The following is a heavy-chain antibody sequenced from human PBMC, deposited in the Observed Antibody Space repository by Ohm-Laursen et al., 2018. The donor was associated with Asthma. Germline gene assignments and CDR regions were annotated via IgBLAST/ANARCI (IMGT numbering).Heavy chain of an antibody. V-gene: IGHV1-46*01. CDR1: GYTFTSYY. J-gene: IGHJ4*02. D-gene: IGHD3-10*01. CDR2: INPSGGST. CDR3: ARGDYGSGSYPPYYFDY. Sequence: ASVKVSCKASGYTFTSYYMHWVRQAPGQGLEWMGIINPSGGSTSYAQKFQGRVTMTRDTSTSTVYMELSSLRSEDTAVYYCARGDYGSGSYPPYYFDYWGQGTLVTVSS.